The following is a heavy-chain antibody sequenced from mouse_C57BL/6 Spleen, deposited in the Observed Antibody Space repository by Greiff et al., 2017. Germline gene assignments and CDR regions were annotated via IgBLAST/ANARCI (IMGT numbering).Heavy chain of an antibody. CDR3: ARGLGLHWYFDV. D-gene: IGHD4-1*01. V-gene: IGHV5-17*01. CDR1: GFTFSDYG. CDR2: ISSGSSTI. J-gene: IGHJ1*03. Sequence: EVQLVESGGGLVKPGGSLKLSCAASGFTFSDYGMHWVRQAPEKGLEWVAYISSGSSTIYYAGTVKGRFTISRDKAKNTLFLQMTSLRSEDTAMYYCARGLGLHWYFDVWGTGTTVTVSS.